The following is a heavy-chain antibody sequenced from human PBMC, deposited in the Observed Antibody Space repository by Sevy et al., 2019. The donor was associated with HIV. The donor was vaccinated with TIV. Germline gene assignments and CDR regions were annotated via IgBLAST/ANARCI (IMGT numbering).Heavy chain of an antibody. J-gene: IGHJ4*02. Sequence: GAVKVSCKASGYTFTGYYMHWVRQAPRQGLERRGWINPDSRGPNYAPKFQGRVTLSRDTSISTAYMELSTLKSDDTAVDYCVRDDRDGYFDYWGQGTLVCVSS. CDR3: VRDDRDGYFDY. CDR1: GYTFTGYY. CDR2: INPDSRGP. V-gene: IGHV1-2*02.